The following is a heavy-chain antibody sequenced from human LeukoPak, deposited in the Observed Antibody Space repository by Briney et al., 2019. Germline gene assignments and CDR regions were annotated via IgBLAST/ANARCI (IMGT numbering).Heavy chain of an antibody. CDR2: IYYSGST. CDR1: GGAISSYY. J-gene: IGHJ6*03. D-gene: IGHD4-17*01. CDR3: ARVPPKTTVTTRYYYYYMDV. Sequence: PSETLSLTRTVSGGAISSYYWSWIRQPPGKGLEWTWYIYYSGSTNHNPSLKSRVTISVDTSKTQFSLKLSSVTAADTAVYYCARVPPKTTVTTRYYYYYMDVWGKGTTVTVSS. V-gene: IGHV4-59*01.